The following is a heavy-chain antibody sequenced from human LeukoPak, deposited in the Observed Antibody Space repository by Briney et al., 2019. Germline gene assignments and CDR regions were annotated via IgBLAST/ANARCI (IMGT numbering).Heavy chain of an antibody. J-gene: IGHJ3*02. V-gene: IGHV1-69*05. D-gene: IGHD3-22*01. CDR2: IIPIFVTA. CDR1: GGTFSSYA. CDR3: ASRWVGSSGYSRHAFDI. Sequence: GASVKVSCKASGGTFSSYAISWVRQAPGQGLEWMGRIIPIFVTANYAQKFQGRVTITTDESTSTAYMELSSLRSEDTAVYYCASRWVGSSGYSRHAFDIWGQGTMVTVSS.